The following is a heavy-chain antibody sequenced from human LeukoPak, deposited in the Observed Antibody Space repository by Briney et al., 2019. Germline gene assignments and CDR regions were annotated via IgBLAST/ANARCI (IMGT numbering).Heavy chain of an antibody. J-gene: IGHJ3*02. CDR1: GFMFSNYW. Sequence: GGSLRLSCAASGFMFSNYWMTWVRQAPGKGPEWVANINQDGSEKYYVDSVKGRFTISRDNSENSLYLQMNSLKTEDTAVYYCTTEGYYYGSGSYYTRGAFDIWGQGTMVTVSS. CDR3: TTEGYYYGSGSYYTRGAFDI. CDR2: INQDGSEK. V-gene: IGHV3-7*05. D-gene: IGHD3-10*01.